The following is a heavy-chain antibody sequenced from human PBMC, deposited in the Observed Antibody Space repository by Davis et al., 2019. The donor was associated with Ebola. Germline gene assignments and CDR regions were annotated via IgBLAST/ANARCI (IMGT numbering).Heavy chain of an antibody. Sequence: PGGSLRLSCATSGLTFDDYAMHWFRQAPGKGLDWVSGINSNSGTSAYADSVKGRFTISRDNAQDSLYLQMNSLRTEDTAFYYCAKDFYGSGSYIDAWGQGTLVTVSS. CDR2: INSNSGTS. V-gene: IGHV3-9*01. CDR1: GLTFDDYA. J-gene: IGHJ5*02. D-gene: IGHD3-10*01. CDR3: AKDFYGSGSYIDA.